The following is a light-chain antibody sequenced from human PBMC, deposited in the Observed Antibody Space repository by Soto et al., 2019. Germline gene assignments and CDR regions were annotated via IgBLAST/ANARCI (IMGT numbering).Light chain of an antibody. J-gene: IGLJ2*01. Sequence: QSVLTQPASVSGSPGQSITIPCTGTSNDIGGYNYVSWYQQHPGKVPKLMIFDVSYRPSGISDRFSGSKSGNTASLTISGLQPEDEADYYCSSYGASSTLFGGGTQLTVL. CDR1: SNDIGGYNY. V-gene: IGLV2-14*03. CDR2: DVS. CDR3: SSYGASSTL.